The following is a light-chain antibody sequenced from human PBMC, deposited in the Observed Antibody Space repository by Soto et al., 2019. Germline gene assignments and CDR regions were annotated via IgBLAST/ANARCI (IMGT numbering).Light chain of an antibody. Sequence: IPLTQSPSSRAASVGDRLTLTCRASRNVSIYLNWYQHKPGKGPTLLIHATSNLQIGVPSRFSGSGSGTEFTLTISSLEPEDFGTYYCQQSYKMPSFGQGTRLEIK. V-gene: IGKV1-39*01. CDR3: QQSYKMPS. CDR2: ATS. J-gene: IGKJ5*01. CDR1: RNVSIY.